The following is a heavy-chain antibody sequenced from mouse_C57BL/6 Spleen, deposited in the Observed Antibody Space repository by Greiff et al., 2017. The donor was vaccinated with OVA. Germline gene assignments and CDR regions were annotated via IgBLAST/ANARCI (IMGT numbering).Heavy chain of an antibody. CDR3: ARTGAASLLRSAYAMDY. V-gene: IGHV1-72*01. CDR2: IDPNSGGT. J-gene: IGHJ4*01. D-gene: IGHD1-2*01. Sequence: QVQLKQPGAELVKPGASVKLSCKASGYTFTSYWMHWVKQRPGRGLEWIGRIDPNSGGTKYNEKFKSKATLTVDKPSSTAYMQLSSLTSEDSAVYYCARTGAASLLRSAYAMDYWGQGTSVTVSS. CDR1: GYTFTSYW.